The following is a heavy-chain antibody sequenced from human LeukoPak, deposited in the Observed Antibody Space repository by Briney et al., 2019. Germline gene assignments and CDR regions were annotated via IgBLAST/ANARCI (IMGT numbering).Heavy chain of an antibody. V-gene: IGHV3-23*01. CDR2: ISGSGGST. D-gene: IGHD3-22*01. Sequence: GRSLRLSCAASGFTFSSYAMHWVRQAPGKGLEWVSAISGSGGSTYYADSVKGRFTISRDNSKNTLYLQMNSLRAEDTAVYYCAKALDYYDSSGYYDYWGQGTLVTVSS. CDR3: AKALDYYDSSGYYDY. J-gene: IGHJ4*02. CDR1: GFTFSSYA.